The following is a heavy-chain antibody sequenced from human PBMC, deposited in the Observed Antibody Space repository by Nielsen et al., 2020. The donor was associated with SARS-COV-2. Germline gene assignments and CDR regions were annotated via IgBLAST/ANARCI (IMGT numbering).Heavy chain of an antibody. Sequence: ASVKVSCKASGYTFTGYYMHWVRQAPGQGLEWMGWINPNNGGTNYAQKFQGWITMTRDTSISTAYMELSRLRSDDTAVYYCARDQPIYSSSYGMDVWGQGTTVTVSS. CDR3: ARDQPIYSSSYGMDV. J-gene: IGHJ6*02. CDR2: INPNNGGT. V-gene: IGHV1-2*04. CDR1: GYTFTGYY. D-gene: IGHD6-13*01.